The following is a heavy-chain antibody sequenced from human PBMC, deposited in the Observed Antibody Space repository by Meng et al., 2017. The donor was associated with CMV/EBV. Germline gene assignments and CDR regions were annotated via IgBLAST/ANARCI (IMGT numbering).Heavy chain of an antibody. D-gene: IGHD3-22*01. CDR1: GYTLTELS. CDR3: ASTMIVVGGLLL. CDR2: FDPEDGET. Sequence: ASVKVSCKVSGYTLTELSMHWVRQAPGKGLEWMGGFDPEDGETIYAQKFQGRVTMTEDTSTDTAYMELSSLRSEDTAVYYCASTMIVVGGLLLWGQGTLVTVSS. V-gene: IGHV1-24*01. J-gene: IGHJ4*02.